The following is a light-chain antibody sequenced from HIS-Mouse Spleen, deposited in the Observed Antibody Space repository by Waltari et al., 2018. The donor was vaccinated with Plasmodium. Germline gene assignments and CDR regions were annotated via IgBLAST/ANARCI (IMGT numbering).Light chain of an antibody. J-gene: IGKJ3*01. CDR3: QQYNNWSFT. V-gene: IGKV3-15*01. CDR2: GAS. Sequence: ELVMTQSPATLSVSPGERATLSCRASQSVSSNLAWYQQKPGQAPRLLIYGASTRATGIPARFNGSGSGTEFTLTISSLQSEDFAVYYCQQYNNWSFTFGPGTKVDIK. CDR1: QSVSSN.